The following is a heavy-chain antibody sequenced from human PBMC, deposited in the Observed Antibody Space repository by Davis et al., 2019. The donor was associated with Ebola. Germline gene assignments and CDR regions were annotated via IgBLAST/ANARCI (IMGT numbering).Heavy chain of an antibody. Sequence: GESLKISCAASGFNFRDSWMNWVRQVPGKGLEWVANIEPSGDRKYYVDSVEGRFTISRDNAMNSLFLQMNSLRVDDTADYYCARGHNYAHEYWGQGTLVTVSS. CDR1: GFNFRDSW. V-gene: IGHV3-7*03. J-gene: IGHJ4*02. CDR2: IEPSGDRK. D-gene: IGHD4-11*01. CDR3: ARGHNYAHEY.